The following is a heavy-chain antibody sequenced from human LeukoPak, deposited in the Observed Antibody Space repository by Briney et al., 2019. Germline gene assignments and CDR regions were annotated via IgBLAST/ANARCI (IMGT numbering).Heavy chain of an antibody. CDR2: ISPSNGNT. CDR1: GYTFSTYH. D-gene: IGHD3-16*01. V-gene: IGHV1-46*01. Sequence: GAPVKASCKASGYTFSTYHMNWVRQSPGQGLEWMGTISPSNGNTNYAQSFRGRVTMTRDTSTSTVYMELTSLTSEDTAVYYCVREASGGYFDYWGQETRDTVSS. CDR3: VREASGGYFDY. J-gene: IGHJ4*02.